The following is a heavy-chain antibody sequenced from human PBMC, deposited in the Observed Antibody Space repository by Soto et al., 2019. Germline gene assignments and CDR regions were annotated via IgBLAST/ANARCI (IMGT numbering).Heavy chain of an antibody. CDR2: INTNGVST. CDR3: VREGSGWYSRGSFDF. Sequence: GSLILSCSSYGFTFSSYTMHWVRQAPFKGLEYVSSINTNGVSTYYIDSVQGRFTISRDNSKNTLYLQMNSLRAEDTAIYSCVREGSGWYSRGSFDFWGRGTIVTVSS. CDR1: GFTFSSYT. J-gene: IGHJ3*01. D-gene: IGHD6-19*01. V-gene: IGHV3-64*04.